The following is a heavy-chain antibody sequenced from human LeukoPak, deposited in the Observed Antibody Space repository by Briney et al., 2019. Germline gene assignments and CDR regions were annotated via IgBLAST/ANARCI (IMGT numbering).Heavy chain of an antibody. D-gene: IGHD3-10*01. J-gene: IGHJ3*02. V-gene: IGHV4-59*11. CDR1: GDSISTHY. CDR2: IYYSGGT. CDR3: ARVPKGDGAFDI. Sequence: SETLSLTCSVSGDSISTHYWGWIRQPPGKGLECIGYIYYSGGTYYKPSLKRRVTILIDASKRQFSLKLSTVTAADTAVYYCARVPKGDGAFDIWGQGTMVTVSS.